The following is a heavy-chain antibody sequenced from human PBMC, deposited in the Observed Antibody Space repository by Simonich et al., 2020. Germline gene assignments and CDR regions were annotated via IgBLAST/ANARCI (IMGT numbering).Heavy chain of an antibody. Sequence: QVQLVQSGAEVKKPGASVKVSCKASGYTFTSYGINWGQQANGQVLEWMGWMNPNSGKTGYAQKFQGRVTITRNTSISTAYMELSSLRSEDTAVYYCARGRGGMSRGYVDYWGQGTLVTVS. CDR2: MNPNSGKT. J-gene: IGHJ4*02. V-gene: IGHV1-8*03. CDR1: GYTFTSYG. CDR3: ARGRGGMSRGYVDY. D-gene: IGHD2-15*01.